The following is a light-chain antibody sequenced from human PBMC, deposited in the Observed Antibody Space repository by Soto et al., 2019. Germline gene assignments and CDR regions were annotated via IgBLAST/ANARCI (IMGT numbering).Light chain of an antibody. CDR1: QSVSYW. Sequence: EIQMTQSPSTLSASVGDRVTITCRASQSVSYWLAWYQQKPGKAPKLLVHDASTLLSGVPSRFSGSVSGTEFILTIGSLQLDDFATYYCQQYKSYPWTFGQGTKV. J-gene: IGKJ1*01. V-gene: IGKV1-5*01. CDR3: QQYKSYPWT. CDR2: DAS.